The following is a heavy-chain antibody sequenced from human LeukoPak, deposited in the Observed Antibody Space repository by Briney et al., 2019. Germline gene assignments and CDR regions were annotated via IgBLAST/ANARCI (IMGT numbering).Heavy chain of an antibody. Sequence: GGSLRLSCAASGFTFSSYAMHWVRQAPGKGLEWVSYISSSSSTIYYADSVKGRFTISRDNAKNSLYLQMNSLRAEDTAVYYCARELVLGDIVVVPAALDYWGQGTLVTVSS. V-gene: IGHV3-48*01. CDR1: GFTFSSYA. CDR3: ARELVLGDIVVVPAALDY. D-gene: IGHD2-2*01. CDR2: ISSSSSTI. J-gene: IGHJ4*02.